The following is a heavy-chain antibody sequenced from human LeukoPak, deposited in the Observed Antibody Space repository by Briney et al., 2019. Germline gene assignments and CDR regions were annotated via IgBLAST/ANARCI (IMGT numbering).Heavy chain of an antibody. D-gene: IGHD3-3*02. J-gene: IGHJ4*01. V-gene: IGHV3-23*01. Sequence: PGGPLRLSCAASGFTFSSYAMSWVRQAPGKGLEWVSAISGSGGSTYYADSVKGRFTISRDNSKNTLYLQMNSLRAEDTAVYYCATPEGTSIFGVVTYDYWGHGTLVTVSS. CDR2: ISGSGGST. CDR3: ATPEGTSIFGVVTYDY. CDR1: GFTFSSYA.